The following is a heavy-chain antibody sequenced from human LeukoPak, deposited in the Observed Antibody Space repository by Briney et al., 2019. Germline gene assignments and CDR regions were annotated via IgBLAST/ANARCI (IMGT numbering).Heavy chain of an antibody. J-gene: IGHJ5*02. D-gene: IGHD3-3*01. CDR1: GFTFSSYW. V-gene: IGHV3-74*01. CDR2: INTDGSST. Sequence: GGSLRLSCAASGFTFSSYWMHWVRQAPGKGLVWVSRINTDGSSTSYADSVKGRFTISRDNAKNSLYLQMNSLRAEDTAVYYCARAPTTIFGVVRFDPWGQGTLVTVSS. CDR3: ARAPTTIFGVVRFDP.